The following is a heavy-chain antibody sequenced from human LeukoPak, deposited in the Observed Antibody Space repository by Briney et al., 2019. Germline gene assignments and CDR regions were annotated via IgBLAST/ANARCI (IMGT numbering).Heavy chain of an antibody. V-gene: IGHV1-2*02. D-gene: IGHD2-8*02. J-gene: IGHJ6*02. CDR3: ARDLVGTDLDYYYGMDV. CDR2: INPNSGGT. CDR1: GYTFTGYY. Sequence: ASVKVSCKASGYTFTGYYMHWVRQAPGQGLEWMGWINPNSGGTNYAQKFQGRVTMTRDTSISTAYMELSRLRSDDAAVYYCARDLVGTDLDYYYGMDVWGQGTTVTVSS.